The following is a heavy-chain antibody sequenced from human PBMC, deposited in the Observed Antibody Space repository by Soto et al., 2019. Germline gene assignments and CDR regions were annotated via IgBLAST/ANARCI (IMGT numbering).Heavy chain of an antibody. CDR1: GFTFDDYT. V-gene: IGHV3-43*01. CDR3: AKSTEPGVAGYFDY. Sequence: GGSLRLSCAASGFTFDDYTMHWVRQAPGKGLEWVSLISWDGGSTYYADSVKGRFTISRDNSKNSLYLQMNSLRTEDTALYYCAKSTEPGVAGYFDYWGQGTLVTVSS. J-gene: IGHJ4*02. CDR2: ISWDGGST. D-gene: IGHD6-13*01.